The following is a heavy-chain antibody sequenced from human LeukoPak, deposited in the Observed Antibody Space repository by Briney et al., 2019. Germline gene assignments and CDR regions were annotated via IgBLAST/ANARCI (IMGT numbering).Heavy chain of an antibody. D-gene: IGHD4-17*01. Sequence: PSETLSLTCTVSGGSISSGDYYWSWIRQPPGKGLEWIGYIYYSGSTYYNPSLKSRVTISVDTSKNQFSVKLSSVTATDTAVYYCARVNGDYGGRNYYYYYMDVWGKGTTVTVSS. CDR2: IYYSGST. V-gene: IGHV4-30-4*08. CDR3: ARVNGDYGGRNYYYYYMDV. J-gene: IGHJ6*03. CDR1: GGSISSGDYY.